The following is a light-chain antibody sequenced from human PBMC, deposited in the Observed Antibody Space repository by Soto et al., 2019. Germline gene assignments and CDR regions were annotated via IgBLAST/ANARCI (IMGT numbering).Light chain of an antibody. CDR1: QGISSY. CDR2: AAS. Sequence: DIQLTQSPSFLSASVGDRVTTTCRASQGISSYLAWYQQKPGKAPKLLIYAASTLQGGVPSRFSGSESGTEFTLTISSLQPEDFATYYCQQLNTYPLTFGGGTKVDIK. J-gene: IGKJ4*01. CDR3: QQLNTYPLT. V-gene: IGKV1-9*01.